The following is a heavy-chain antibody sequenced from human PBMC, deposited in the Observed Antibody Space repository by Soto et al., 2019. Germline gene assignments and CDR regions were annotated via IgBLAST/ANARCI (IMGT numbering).Heavy chain of an antibody. Sequence: PSETLSLTCTVSGGSISSYYWSWIRQPPGKGLEWIGYIYYSGSTNYNPSLKSRVTISVDTSKNQFSLKLSSVTAADTAVYYCARVPHHYDSSGYYYFDYWGQGTLVTVSS. CDR3: ARVPHHYDSSGYYYFDY. CDR2: IYYSGST. D-gene: IGHD3-22*01. J-gene: IGHJ4*02. CDR1: GGSISSYY. V-gene: IGHV4-59*08.